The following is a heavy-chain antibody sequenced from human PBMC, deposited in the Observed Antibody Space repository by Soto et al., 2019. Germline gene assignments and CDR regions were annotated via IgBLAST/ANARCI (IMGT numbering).Heavy chain of an antibody. CDR1: GGSISSSSYY. D-gene: IGHD3-22*01. J-gene: IGHJ3*02. CDR2: IYYSGST. Sequence: QLQLQESGPGLVKPSETLSLTCTVSGGSISSSSYYWGWIRQPPGKGLEWIGSIYYSGSTYYNPSLKSRVTISVDASKNQFSLTLSSVTAADTAVYYCATSYYYDSSGYPGAFDSWGQGTMVTVSS. CDR3: ATSYYYDSSGYPGAFDS. V-gene: IGHV4-39*01.